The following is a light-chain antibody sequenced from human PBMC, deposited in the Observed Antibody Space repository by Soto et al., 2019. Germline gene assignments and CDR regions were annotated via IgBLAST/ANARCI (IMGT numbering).Light chain of an antibody. CDR1: QSISIY. CDR2: GAS. J-gene: IGKJ5*01. CDR3: QQTYTTPEIT. Sequence: DIQITQSPSSLSSSVGDRVTITCLSSQSISIYLNWYQLKPGKAPNLLMYGASYLKSGVPTRFSGSGSGTDFTLTISSLQPEDFTIYYCQQTYTTPEITFGQGTRLEIK. V-gene: IGKV1-39*01.